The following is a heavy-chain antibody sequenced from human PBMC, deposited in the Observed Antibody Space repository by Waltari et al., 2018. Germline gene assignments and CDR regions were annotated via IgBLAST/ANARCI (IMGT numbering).Heavy chain of an antibody. CDR3: AREELLWFRELSWYFDL. V-gene: IGHV3-7*01. Sequence: EVQLVESGGGLVQPGGSLRLSCAASGFTFSSYWLSWVRQAPGKGLEWVANIKQDGSEKYYVDSVKGRFTISRDNAKNSLYLQMNSLRAEDTAVYYCAREELLWFRELSWYFDLWGRGTLVTVSS. D-gene: IGHD3-10*01. CDR1: GFTFSSYW. CDR2: IKQDGSEK. J-gene: IGHJ2*01.